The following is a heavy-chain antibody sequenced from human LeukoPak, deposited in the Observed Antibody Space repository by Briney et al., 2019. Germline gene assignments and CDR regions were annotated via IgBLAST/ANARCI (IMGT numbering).Heavy chain of an antibody. CDR2: IYYSGST. J-gene: IGHJ4*02. V-gene: IGHV4-31*03. Sequence: SETLSLTCTVSGGSISSGGYYWSWNRQHPGKGLEWIGYIYYSGSTYYNPSLKSRLTISVDTSKNQFSLKLSSVTAADTAVYYCARALQDSGYDYYFDYWGQGTLVTVSS. D-gene: IGHD5-12*01. CDR1: GGSISSGGYY. CDR3: ARALQDSGYDYYFDY.